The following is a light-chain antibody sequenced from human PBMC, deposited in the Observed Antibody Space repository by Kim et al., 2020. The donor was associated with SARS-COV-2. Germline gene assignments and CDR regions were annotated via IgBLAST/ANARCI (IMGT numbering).Light chain of an antibody. CDR1: NLGDKY. Sequence: SGSPGQTAIITCSGDNLGDKYACWYQQKPGQSPIVVIYEDNGRPSGIPERLSGSNSGNTATLTISETQAMDEADYYCQAWDSSTVVFGGGTQLTVL. CDR2: EDN. J-gene: IGLJ2*01. V-gene: IGLV3-1*01. CDR3: QAWDSSTVV.